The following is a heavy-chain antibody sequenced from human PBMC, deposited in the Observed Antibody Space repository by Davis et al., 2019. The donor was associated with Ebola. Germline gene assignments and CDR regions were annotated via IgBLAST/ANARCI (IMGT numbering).Heavy chain of an antibody. J-gene: IGHJ6*02. CDR2: ISYDGSNK. V-gene: IGHV3-30-3*01. D-gene: IGHD3-10*01. CDR1: GFTFSSYA. CDR3: AGQWFGILYYYYGMDV. Sequence: GGSLRLSCAASGFTFSSYAMHWVRQAPGKGLEWVAVISYDGSNKYYADSVKGRFTISRDNAKNSLYLQMNSLRDEDTAVYYCAGQWFGILYYYYGMDVWGQGTTVTVSS.